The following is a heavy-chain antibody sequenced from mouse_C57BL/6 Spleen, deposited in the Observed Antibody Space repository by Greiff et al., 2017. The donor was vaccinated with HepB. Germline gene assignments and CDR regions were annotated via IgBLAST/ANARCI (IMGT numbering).Heavy chain of an antibody. Sequence: QVQLQQPGAELVKPGASVKLSCKASGYTFTSYWMHWVKQRPGQGLEWIGMIHPNSGSTNYNEKFKSKATLTVDKSSSTAYMQLSSLTSEDSAVYYCAGSSYPYWYFEVWGTGTTVTVSS. CDR2: IHPNSGST. CDR3: AGSSYPYWYFEV. CDR1: GYTFTSYW. D-gene: IGHD1-1*01. V-gene: IGHV1-64*01. J-gene: IGHJ1*03.